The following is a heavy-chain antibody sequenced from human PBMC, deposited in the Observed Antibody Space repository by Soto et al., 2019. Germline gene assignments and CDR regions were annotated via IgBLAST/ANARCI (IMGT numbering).Heavy chain of an antibody. CDR2: IYYSGST. V-gene: IGHV4-30-4*01. J-gene: IGHJ5*02. CDR1: GGSISSGDYY. CDR3: ARGLADSGWFDP. D-gene: IGHD6-25*01. Sequence: SETLSLTCTVSGGSISSGDYYWSWIRQPPGKGLEWIGYIYYSGSTYYNPSLKSRVTISVDTSKNQFSLKLSSVTAADTAVYYCARGLADSGWFDPWGQGTLVTVS.